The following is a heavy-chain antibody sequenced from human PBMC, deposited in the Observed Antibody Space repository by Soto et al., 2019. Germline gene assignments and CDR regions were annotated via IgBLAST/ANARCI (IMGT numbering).Heavy chain of an antibody. CDR2: ISGSGGNT. CDR1: GFTFSSFA. CDR3: TTRLRGTYGSGGNY. V-gene: IGHV3-23*01. J-gene: IGHJ4*02. D-gene: IGHD3-10*01. Sequence: GGSLRLSCAASGFTFSSFAMSWVRQAPGKGLEWVSAISGSGGNTYYADSVTGRFTISRDNSKNTLYLQMNSLRAEDTAVYYCTTRLRGTYGSGGNYWGQGTLVTVSS.